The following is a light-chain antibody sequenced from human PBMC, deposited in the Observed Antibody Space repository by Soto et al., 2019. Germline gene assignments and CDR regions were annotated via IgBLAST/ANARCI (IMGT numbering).Light chain of an antibody. CDR3: SSYTSSSTRV. Sequence: QPALTQPASVSGSPGQSITISCTGTSSYVGGYNYVSWYQQHPGTAPKLMIYEVSNRPPGASNRFSGSKSGNTASLTISGLQAEDEADYYCSSYTSSSTRVFGTGTKVTVL. CDR2: EVS. J-gene: IGLJ1*01. V-gene: IGLV2-14*01. CDR1: SSYVGGYNY.